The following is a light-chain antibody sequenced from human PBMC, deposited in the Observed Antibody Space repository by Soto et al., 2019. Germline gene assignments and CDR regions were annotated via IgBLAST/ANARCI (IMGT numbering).Light chain of an antibody. V-gene: IGKV3-20*01. J-gene: IGKJ1*01. CDR2: RAS. CDR3: QHYGASPWT. Sequence: EIVMTQSPVTLSASPGETASLSCRASQTLDSHYLAWYQQKPGQAPRVLIYRASIRATGISDRFSGSGAGTDFTLTISRLEPEDFAVYYCQHYGASPWTFGQGTKVDIK. CDR1: QTLDSHY.